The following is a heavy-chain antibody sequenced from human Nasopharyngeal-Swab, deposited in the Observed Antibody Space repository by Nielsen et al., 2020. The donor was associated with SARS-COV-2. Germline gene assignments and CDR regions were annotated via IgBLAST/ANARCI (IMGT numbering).Heavy chain of an antibody. CDR1: GGSVSSSVYY. J-gene: IGHJ3*02. CDR3: ARDRQGFGELLELRDAFDI. D-gene: IGHD3-10*01. CDR2: IYYSGTT. V-gene: IGHV4-39*07. Sequence: SETLSLTCTVSGGSVSSSVYYWGWIRQPPGKGLEWIGSIYYSGTTYYKPSLKGRVTISVDTSKNQFSLKLSSVTAADTAVYYCARDRQGFGELLELRDAFDIWGQGTMVTVSS.